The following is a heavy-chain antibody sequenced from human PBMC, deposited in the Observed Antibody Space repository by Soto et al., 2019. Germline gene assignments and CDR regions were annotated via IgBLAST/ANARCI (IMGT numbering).Heavy chain of an antibody. D-gene: IGHD6-19*01. V-gene: IGHV4-4*02. J-gene: IGHJ4*02. Sequence: KPSETLSLTCAVPGGSISSSNWWSWVRQPPGKGLEWIGEIYHSGSTNYNPSLKSRVTISVDKSKNQFSLKLSSVTAADTAVYYCARTIAVAGTVLYYFDYWGQGTLVTVSS. CDR2: IYHSGST. CDR3: ARTIAVAGTVLYYFDY. CDR1: GGSISSSNW.